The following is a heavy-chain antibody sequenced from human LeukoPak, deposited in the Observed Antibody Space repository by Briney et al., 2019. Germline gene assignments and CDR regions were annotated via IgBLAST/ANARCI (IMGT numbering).Heavy chain of an antibody. V-gene: IGHV3-7*03. Sequence: GGSLRLSCAVSGFTFSGFWMSWSRQAPGKGLEWVASINSDGSEGYYADVVKGRFTISRDNAKNSLYLQMNSLRAEDTAVYYCARADSSSWYVASRINWFDPWGQGTLVTVSP. J-gene: IGHJ5*02. CDR1: GFTFSGFW. D-gene: IGHD6-13*01. CDR2: INSDGSEG. CDR3: ARADSSSWYVASRINWFDP.